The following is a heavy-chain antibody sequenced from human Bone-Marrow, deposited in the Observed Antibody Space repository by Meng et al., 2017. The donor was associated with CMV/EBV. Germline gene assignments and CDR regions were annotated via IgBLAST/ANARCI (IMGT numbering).Heavy chain of an antibody. Sequence: YTLTRFYIHWIRQAPGQGLEWMGVINPSGGSTNYAQTFQDRITMTEDMSTSTVYMELSSLRSEDTAVYYCARGGDGNLGSSTSCPHWGQGTLVTVSS. CDR3: ARGGDGNLGSSTSCPH. CDR2: INPSGGST. V-gene: IGHV1-46*01. J-gene: IGHJ4*02. D-gene: IGHD2-2*01. CDR1: YTLTRFY.